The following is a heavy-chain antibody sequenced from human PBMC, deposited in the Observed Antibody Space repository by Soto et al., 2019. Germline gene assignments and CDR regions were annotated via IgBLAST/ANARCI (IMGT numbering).Heavy chain of an antibody. CDR1: CYTFTSYG. CDR2: ISAYNGNT. D-gene: IGHD6-19*01. V-gene: IGHV1-18*01. J-gene: IGHJ5*02. CDR3: ARGAGIAVAGTVGWFDP. Sequence: SVEVCFKASCYTFTSYGISWVRQAPGQGLEWMGWISAYNGNTNYAQKLQGRVTMTTDTSTSTAYMEPRSLRSDDTAVYYCARGAGIAVAGTVGWFDPWGQGTQVTVSS.